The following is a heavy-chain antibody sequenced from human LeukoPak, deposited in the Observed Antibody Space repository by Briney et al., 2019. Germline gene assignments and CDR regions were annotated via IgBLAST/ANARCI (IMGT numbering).Heavy chain of an antibody. CDR1: GGSISNSNW. V-gene: IGHV4-4*02. CDR2: INHSGST. J-gene: IGHJ6*03. CDR3: ARHVLRITMVRGVNYYYYYMDV. Sequence: SGTLSLTCAVSGGSISNSNWWSWVRQPPGKGLEWIGEINHSGSTNYNPSLKSRVTISVDTSKNQFSLKLSSVTAADTAVYYCARHVLRITMVRGVNYYYYYMDVWGKGTTVTISS. D-gene: IGHD3-10*01.